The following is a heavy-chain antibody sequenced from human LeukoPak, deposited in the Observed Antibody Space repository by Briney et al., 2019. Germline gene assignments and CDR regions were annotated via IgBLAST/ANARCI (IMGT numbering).Heavy chain of an antibody. V-gene: IGHV4-59*12. D-gene: IGHD3-16*02. Sequence: SETLSLTCTVSGGSISSYYWSWIRQPPGKGLEWIGYIYYSGSTNYNPSLKSRVTISVDTSKNQFSLKLSSVTAADTAVYYCARDPSSYNWFDPWGQGTLVTVSS. CDR2: IYYSGST. CDR1: GGSISSYY. CDR3: ARDPSSYNWFDP. J-gene: IGHJ5*02.